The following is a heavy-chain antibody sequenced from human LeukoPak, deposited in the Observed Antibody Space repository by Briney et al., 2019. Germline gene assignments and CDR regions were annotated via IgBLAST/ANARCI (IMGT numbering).Heavy chain of an antibody. D-gene: IGHD1-26*01. CDR2: IKQDGSEK. CDR3: ARYWEGGDAFDI. J-gene: IGHJ3*02. Sequence: GGSLRLSCAASGVTFSSYWMSWVRQAPGKGLEWVANIKQDGSEKYYVDSVKGRFTISRDNAKNSLYLQMNSLRAEDTAVYYCARYWEGGDAFDIWGQGTMVTVSS. CDR1: GVTFSSYW. V-gene: IGHV3-7*01.